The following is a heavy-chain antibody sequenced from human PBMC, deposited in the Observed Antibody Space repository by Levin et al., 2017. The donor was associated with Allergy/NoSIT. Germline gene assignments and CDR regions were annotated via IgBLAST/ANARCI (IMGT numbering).Heavy chain of an antibody. Sequence: PGGSLRLSCAASGFTFSSYWMHWVRQAPGKGLVWVSRIDTDGSYTNYADSVRGRFTISRDNAQDTLYLQMNRLRVEDPAVYYCARVGSSPPFDWGQGTLVTVSS. CDR3: ARVGSSPPFD. CDR2: IDTDGSYT. J-gene: IGHJ4*02. V-gene: IGHV3-74*01. D-gene: IGHD6-13*01. CDR1: GFTFSSYW.